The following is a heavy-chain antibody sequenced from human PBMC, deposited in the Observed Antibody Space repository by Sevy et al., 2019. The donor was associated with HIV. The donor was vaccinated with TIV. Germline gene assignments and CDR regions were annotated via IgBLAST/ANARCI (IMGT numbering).Heavy chain of an antibody. D-gene: IGHD6-19*01. V-gene: IGHV3-30*14. CDR1: GFTFSDYA. Sequence: GGSLRLSCEASGFTFSDYAMHWVRQAPGKGPEWVAVISSDATNKLYADSEKDRFTISRDNLKNTLYLQINNLRPADTAVYYCARGPYSSGLRLDYWGQGTLVTVSS. CDR3: ARGPYSSGLRLDY. CDR2: ISSDATNK. J-gene: IGHJ4*02.